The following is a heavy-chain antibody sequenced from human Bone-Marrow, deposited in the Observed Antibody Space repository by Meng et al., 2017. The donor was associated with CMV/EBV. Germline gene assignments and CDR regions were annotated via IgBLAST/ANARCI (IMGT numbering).Heavy chain of an antibody. Sequence: SQTLSLTCAVYGGSFSGYYWSWIRQPPGKGLEWIGEINHSGSTNYNPSLKSRATISVDTSKNQFSLKLSSVTAADTAVYYCARGFPRILYAYYYYGMDVWGQGTTVPVYS. V-gene: IGHV4-34*01. CDR1: GGSFSGYY. CDR2: INHSGST. D-gene: IGHD2-8*01. CDR3: ARGFPRILYAYYYYGMDV. J-gene: IGHJ6*01.